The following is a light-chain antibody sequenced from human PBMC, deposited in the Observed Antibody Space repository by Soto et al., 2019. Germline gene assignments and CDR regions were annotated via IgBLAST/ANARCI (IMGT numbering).Light chain of an antibody. CDR2: DAS. CDR3: QQYNNWPPTWT. Sequence: EVVMTQSPATLSVSPGERATLSCRPSQTIGSNLAWYQQKPGQPPRLLIYDASTRATDIPARFTGSGSGTEFTLTISSLQSADFAVYYCQQYNNWPPTWTFGQGTKVDIK. CDR1: QTIGSN. J-gene: IGKJ1*01. V-gene: IGKV3-15*01.